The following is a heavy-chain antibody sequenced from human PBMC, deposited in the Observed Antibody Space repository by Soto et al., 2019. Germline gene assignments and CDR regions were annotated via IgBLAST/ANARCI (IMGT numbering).Heavy chain of an antibody. CDR3: ARTLAAAAYYYYYGMDV. D-gene: IGHD6-13*01. CDR2: ITSSSSTI. CDR1: GFTFSSYT. Sequence: EVQLAESGGGLVQPGGSLRLSCAASGFTFSSYTMNWVRQAPGKGLEWVSYITSSSSTIYYADSVKGRFTISRDNAKNSLYLQMNSLRDEDTAVYYCARTLAAAAYYYYYGMDVWGQGTTVTVSS. V-gene: IGHV3-48*02. J-gene: IGHJ6*02.